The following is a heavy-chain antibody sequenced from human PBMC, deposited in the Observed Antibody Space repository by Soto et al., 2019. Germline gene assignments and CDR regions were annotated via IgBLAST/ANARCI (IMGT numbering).Heavy chain of an antibody. V-gene: IGHV3-72*01. CDR1: GFTFSDHY. CDR3: ARVSCSSTSCYVGDY. Sequence: EVQLVESGGGLVQPGGSLRLSCAASGFTFSDHYMDWVRQAPGKGLEWVGRTRNKANSYTTEYAASVRGRFTISRDDSKNSLYLQMNRLKTEDTAVYYCARVSCSSTSCYVGDYWGQGTLVTVSS. CDR2: TRNKANSYTT. D-gene: IGHD2-2*01. J-gene: IGHJ4*02.